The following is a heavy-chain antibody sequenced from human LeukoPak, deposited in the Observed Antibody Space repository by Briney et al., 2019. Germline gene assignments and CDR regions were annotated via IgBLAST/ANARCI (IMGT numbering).Heavy chain of an antibody. Sequence: PGGSLRLSCAASGFTVSTNYMSWVRQAPGKGLEWVSVIYSGGSTYYADSVKGRFTNSRDNSKNTLYLHMNSLRAEDTAVYYCARGRGSYYFDYWGQGTLVTVSS. J-gene: IGHJ4*02. CDR1: GFTVSTNY. CDR2: IYSGGST. D-gene: IGHD1-26*01. V-gene: IGHV3-53*01. CDR3: ARGRGSYYFDY.